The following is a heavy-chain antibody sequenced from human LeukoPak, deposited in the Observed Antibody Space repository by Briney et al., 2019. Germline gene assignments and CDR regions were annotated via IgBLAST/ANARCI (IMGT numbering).Heavy chain of an antibody. D-gene: IGHD1-1*01. CDR3: ARDPTTSQGSDAFDI. V-gene: IGHV3-11*04. J-gene: IGHJ3*02. CDR2: ISSSGSTI. CDR1: GLTFSDYY. Sequence: WGSLRLSCAASGLTFSDYYMSWNRQAPGKGLEWVSYISSSGSTIYSADSVKGRFTISRDNAKNSLNLQMSSLRAEDTAVYYCARDPTTSQGSDAFDIWGQGTRVTVSS.